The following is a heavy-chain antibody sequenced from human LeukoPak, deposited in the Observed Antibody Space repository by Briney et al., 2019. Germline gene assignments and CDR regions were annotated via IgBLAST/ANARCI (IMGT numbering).Heavy chain of an antibody. CDR1: GFTFSNYA. CDR3: AKKVVVGATSPYSDFQD. J-gene: IGHJ1*01. CDR2: ISGSGVTT. V-gene: IGHV3-23*01. D-gene: IGHD1-26*01. Sequence: GGSLRLSCGASGFTFSNYAMSWVRQAPGKGLDWVSAISGSGVTTHYAGSVKGRFSISRDNSKNTLYLQMNSLRAEDTALYYCAKKVVVGATSPYSDFQDWGQGTLVTVSS.